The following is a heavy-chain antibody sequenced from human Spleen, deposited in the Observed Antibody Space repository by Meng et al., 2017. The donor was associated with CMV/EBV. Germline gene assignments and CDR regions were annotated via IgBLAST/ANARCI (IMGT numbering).Heavy chain of an antibody. CDR1: SSNHYY. V-gene: IGHV4-61*01. D-gene: IGHD3-10*01. CDR2: IYCRGGT. Sequence: SSNHYYWGLSPRPPGEGLEWIGYIYCRGGTNYHPSLKSQVTISVDTSKDQFSLNLRSVTAADTAVYYCARAGLTMARGVIYSFDIWGLGTMVTVSS. CDR3: ARAGLTMARGVIYSFDI. J-gene: IGHJ3*02.